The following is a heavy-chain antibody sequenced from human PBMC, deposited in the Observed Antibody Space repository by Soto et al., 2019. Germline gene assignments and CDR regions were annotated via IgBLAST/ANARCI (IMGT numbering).Heavy chain of an antibody. Sequence: GASVKVSCKASGYTFTSYGISWVRQAPGQGLEWMGWISAYNGNTNYAQKLQGRVTMTTDTSTSTAYMELSSLRSDDTAVYYCARAITITEAHYYYGMDVWGQGTTVTVSS. D-gene: IGHD3-9*01. CDR1: GYTFTSYG. V-gene: IGHV1-18*01. CDR2: ISAYNGNT. CDR3: ARAITITEAHYYYGMDV. J-gene: IGHJ6*02.